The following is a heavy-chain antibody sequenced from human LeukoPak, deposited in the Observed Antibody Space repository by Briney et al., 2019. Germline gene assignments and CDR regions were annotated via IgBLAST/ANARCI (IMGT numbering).Heavy chain of an antibody. CDR2: IYSGGST. D-gene: IGHD2-2*01. J-gene: IGHJ4*02. V-gene: IGHV3-53*01. Sequence: GGSLRLSCAASGFTVSGNYMSWVRQAPGKGLEWVSIIYSGGSTYYADSVKGRFTTSRDNSKNTLYLQMNSLRAEDTAVYYCARGGYQLPQYYFDYWGQGTLVTVSS. CDR1: GFTVSGNY. CDR3: ARGGYQLPQYYFDY.